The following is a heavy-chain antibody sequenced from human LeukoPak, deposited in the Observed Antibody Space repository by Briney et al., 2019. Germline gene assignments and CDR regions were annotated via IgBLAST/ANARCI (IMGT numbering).Heavy chain of an antibody. Sequence: GGSPRLACEGSGFIFGNYYMSWVSQAPGKGLERVAAINGTGSTTYHADSVKGRFTISRDNSKNTLYLQVNSLRSEDTATYYCCDGMDVWGQGTTVAVSS. V-gene: IGHV3-23*01. J-gene: IGHJ6*02. CDR2: INGTGSTT. CDR3: CDGMDV. CDR1: GFIFGNYY.